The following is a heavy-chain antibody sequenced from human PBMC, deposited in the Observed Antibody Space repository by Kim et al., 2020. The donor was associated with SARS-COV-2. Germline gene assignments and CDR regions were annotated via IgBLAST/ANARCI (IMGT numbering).Heavy chain of an antibody. Sequence: YAQKVQGRVTMTEDTSTDTAYMELSSLRSEDTAVYYCATRWYSSSWPYDYWGQGTLVTVSS. CDR3: ATRWYSSSWPYDY. D-gene: IGHD6-13*01. J-gene: IGHJ4*02. V-gene: IGHV1-24*01.